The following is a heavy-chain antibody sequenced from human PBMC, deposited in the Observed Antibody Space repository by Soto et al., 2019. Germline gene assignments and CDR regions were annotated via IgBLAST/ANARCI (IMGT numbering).Heavy chain of an antibody. J-gene: IGHJ6*02. CDR3: AKGAGDRLSLGMDV. CDR2: ISYDGSNT. CDR1: GFSIGDYC. V-gene: IGHV3-30*18. Sequence: VGSLRHSCEASGFSIGDYCMEWVRPAPGKGLEWVALISYDGSNTYYADSVKGRFTISRDNSKDTLFLQMTGLRREDTAVYYCAKGAGDRLSLGMDVWGQGNTVTFSS. D-gene: IGHD1-26*01.